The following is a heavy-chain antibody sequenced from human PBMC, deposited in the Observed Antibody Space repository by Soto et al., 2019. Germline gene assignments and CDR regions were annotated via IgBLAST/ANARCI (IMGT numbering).Heavy chain of an antibody. D-gene: IGHD6-25*01. CDR2: IFYSGST. J-gene: IGHJ5*02. CDR1: GGRIRSYY. V-gene: IGHV4-59*07. Sequence: PSGSLSLTCTASGGRIRSYYWTRIRQPHGKGLEWLGYIFYSGSTFYNPSLKSRVTISIHTSKSQFSLQLTSVTAADTAVYYCASGAADPDICCSWGPGTLVTVYS. CDR3: ASGAADPDICCS.